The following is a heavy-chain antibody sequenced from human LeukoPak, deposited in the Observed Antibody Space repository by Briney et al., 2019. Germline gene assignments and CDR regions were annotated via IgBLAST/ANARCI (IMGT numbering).Heavy chain of an antibody. CDR3: AREFQDYTDYVRYYYYGLDV. J-gene: IGHJ6*02. CDR2: ISYDGSNK. D-gene: IGHD4-11*01. Sequence: GRSLRLSCAASGFSFTSYAMHWVRQAPGKGLDWVALISYDGSNKYYADSVKGRFTISRDNSRGTVHLQMNSLRSEDTAVYFCAREFQDYTDYVRYYYYGLDVWGQGTTVTVS. V-gene: IGHV3-30-3*01. CDR1: GFSFTSYA.